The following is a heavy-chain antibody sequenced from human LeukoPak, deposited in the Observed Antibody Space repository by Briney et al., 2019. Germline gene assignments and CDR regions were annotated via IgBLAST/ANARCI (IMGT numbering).Heavy chain of an antibody. J-gene: IGHJ4*02. CDR2: IYTNGGA. V-gene: IGHV4-61*02. CDR3: ARMATIWWDLDY. Sequence: SETLSLTCTVSGGSVTSGNYYWNWIRQPAGKGLEWIGRIYTNGGASYNPSLKSRVTISIDASKNQFSLKLSSVTAADTAVYYCARMATIWWDLDYWGQGTLVTVSS. D-gene: IGHD5-24*01. CDR1: GGSVTSGNYY.